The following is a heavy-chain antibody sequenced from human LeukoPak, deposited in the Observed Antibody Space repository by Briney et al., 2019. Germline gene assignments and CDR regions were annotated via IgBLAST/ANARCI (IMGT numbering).Heavy chain of an antibody. D-gene: IGHD1-26*01. CDR1: GFTFTDYW. CDR2: IQRGGSES. Sequence: GGSLRLSCAASGFTFTDYWMTWVRQVPGKALVSVANIQRGGSESYYVDSVKGRFTISRENAKNSLYLQMDSLRVEDTAVYYCARVGTWELQRVFDYWGQGTPVTVSS. J-gene: IGHJ4*02. CDR3: ARVGTWELQRVFDY. V-gene: IGHV3-7*01.